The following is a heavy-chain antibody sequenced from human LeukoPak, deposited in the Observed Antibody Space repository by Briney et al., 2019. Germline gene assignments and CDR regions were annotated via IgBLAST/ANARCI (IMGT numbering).Heavy chain of an antibody. CDR1: GYTFIDYS. Sequence: ASVKVSCKASGYTFIDYSTHWVRQAPGQGPEWMGVIHPTSGRTNYAQKLQGRVTMTRDTSSTTVYMQLSSLRSEDTAIYYCARDNFGAYYYGMDVWGQGTTVTVSS. CDR2: IHPTSGRT. D-gene: IGHD4-17*01. V-gene: IGHV1-46*01. CDR3: ARDNFGAYYYGMDV. J-gene: IGHJ6*02.